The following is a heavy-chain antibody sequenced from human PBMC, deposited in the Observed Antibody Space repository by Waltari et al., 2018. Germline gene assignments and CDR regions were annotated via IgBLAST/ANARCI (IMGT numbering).Heavy chain of an antibody. CDR3: TTNPPGY. J-gene: IGHJ4*02. Sequence: EVQLVESGGGLVQSGGSLRLSCADSGSDYWMDWVRQAPGKGLMWVSRVKSDVTSPTYADSVKGRFTVSRDSDKNMLDLQMNSLRAEDTAVYYCTTNPPGYWGQGTLVTVSS. V-gene: IGHV3-74*01. CDR2: VKSDVTSP. CDR1: GSDYW.